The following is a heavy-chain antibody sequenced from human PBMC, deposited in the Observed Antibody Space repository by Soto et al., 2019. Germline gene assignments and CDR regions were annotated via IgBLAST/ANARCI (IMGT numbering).Heavy chain of an antibody. D-gene: IGHD4-17*01. CDR1: GYTFTSYD. CDR2: MNPNRGNT. Sequence: QVQLVQSGAEVKKPGASVKVSCKASGYTFTSYDINWVRQATGQGLEWMGWMNPNRGNTGYAQKFQGRVTMTRNTSISTAYMELSSLRSEDTAVYYCARGYGDYDFDPDYYYYGMDVWGQGTTVTVSS. CDR3: ARGYGDYDFDPDYYYYGMDV. J-gene: IGHJ6*02. V-gene: IGHV1-8*01.